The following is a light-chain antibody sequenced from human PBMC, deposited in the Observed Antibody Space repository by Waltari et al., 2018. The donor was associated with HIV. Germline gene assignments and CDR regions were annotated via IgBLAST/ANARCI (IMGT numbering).Light chain of an antibody. V-gene: IGLV3-1*01. CDR2: QDS. CDR1: KLGDTY. J-gene: IGLJ2*01. Sequence: SYALTQPPSISVSPGQTVRIACSGDKLGDTYACWYQQRPGLSPVLVIYQDSKRPSGIPGRFSGSNSGSTATLTISGTLPVDEADYYCQAWDSSGVVFGGGTKLTVL. CDR3: QAWDSSGVV.